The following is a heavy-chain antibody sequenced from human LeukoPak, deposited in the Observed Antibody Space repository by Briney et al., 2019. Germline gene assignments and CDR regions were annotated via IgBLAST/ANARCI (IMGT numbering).Heavy chain of an antibody. Sequence: GGSLRLSCAASGFTFSSYEMNWVRQAPGKGLGWVSYISSSGSTIYYADSVKGRFTMSRDNAKNSLYLQMISLRAEDTAIYFCARGWRYFDYWGQGTLVTVSS. CDR3: ARGWRYFDY. V-gene: IGHV3-48*03. CDR2: ISSSGSTI. J-gene: IGHJ4*02. CDR1: GFTFSSYE. D-gene: IGHD5-24*01.